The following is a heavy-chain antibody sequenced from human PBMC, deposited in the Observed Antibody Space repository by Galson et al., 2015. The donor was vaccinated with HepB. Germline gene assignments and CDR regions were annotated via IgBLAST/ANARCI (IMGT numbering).Heavy chain of an antibody. J-gene: IGHJ6*02. CDR2: ISYDGSNK. D-gene: IGHD6-19*01. V-gene: IGHV3-30-3*01. Sequence: SLRLSCAASGFSFRNYAMHWVRQAPGKGLEWVAVISYDGSNKYYADSVKGRFTISRDNSKNTLYLQMNSLRAEDTAVYYCASPGAVAGQSYYYYYGMDVWGQGTTVTVSS. CDR3: ASPGAVAGQSYYYYYGMDV. CDR1: GFSFRNYA.